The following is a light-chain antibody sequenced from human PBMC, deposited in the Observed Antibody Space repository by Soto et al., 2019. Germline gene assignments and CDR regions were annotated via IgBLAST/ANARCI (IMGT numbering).Light chain of an antibody. Sequence: EIVLTQSPGTLSLSPGERATLSCRASQSISHKYLAWFQKRPGQAPRLLIHGVSIRATGIPDRFSASGFGTAFTLTISRLEPEDFAVYYCQLYSGSPWTFGQGTKVEIK. J-gene: IGKJ1*01. CDR3: QLYSGSPWT. CDR2: GVS. V-gene: IGKV3-20*01. CDR1: QSISHKY.